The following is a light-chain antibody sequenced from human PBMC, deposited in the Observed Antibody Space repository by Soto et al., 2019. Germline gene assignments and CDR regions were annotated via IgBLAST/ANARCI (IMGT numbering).Light chain of an antibody. CDR3: QQYVTSPWA. Sequence: EIVLTQSPGTLSLSPGERATLSCRASQSVSSSFLAWYQQKPGQAPRLLIYGASNRATGIPDRFSGSGSGTYVTLTISRLEPEDFAVYYCQQYVTSPWAFVQGTKVAIE. V-gene: IGKV3-20*01. J-gene: IGKJ1*01. CDR2: GAS. CDR1: QSVSSSF.